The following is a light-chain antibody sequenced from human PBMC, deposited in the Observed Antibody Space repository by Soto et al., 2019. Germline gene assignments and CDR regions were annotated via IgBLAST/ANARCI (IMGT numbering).Light chain of an antibody. CDR1: SSDVGGYNY. V-gene: IGLV2-8*01. CDR2: DVT. Sequence: QSVLTQPPSASGSPGQSVTISCTGTSSDVGGYNYVSWYQQHPGKAPKLMIYDVTQRPSGVPDRFSGSKSGNTASLTVSGLQAEDESDYYYSSYADTHVVFGTGTKVTGL. CDR3: SSYADTHVV. J-gene: IGLJ1*01.